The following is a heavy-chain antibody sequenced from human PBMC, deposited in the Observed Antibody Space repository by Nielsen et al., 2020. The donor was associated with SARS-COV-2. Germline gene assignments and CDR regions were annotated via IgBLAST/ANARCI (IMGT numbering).Heavy chain of an antibody. CDR2: IKQDGSEK. V-gene: IGHV3-7*03. CDR3: ARGGKYEDY. D-gene: IGHD3-3*01. Sequence: WIRQPPGKGLEWVANIKQDGSEKYYVDSVKGRFTISRDNAKNSLYLQMNSLRAEDTAVYYCARGGKYEDYWGQGTLVTVSS. J-gene: IGHJ4*02.